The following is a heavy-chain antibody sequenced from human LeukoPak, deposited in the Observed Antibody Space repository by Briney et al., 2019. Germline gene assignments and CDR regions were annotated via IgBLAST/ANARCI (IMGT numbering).Heavy chain of an antibody. CDR3: AREIGDYDFWSGTRGNGMDV. D-gene: IGHD3-3*01. J-gene: IGHJ6*02. CDR1: GFTFSSYA. Sequence: GGSLRLSCAASGFTFSSYAMHWVRQAPGKGLGWVAVISYVETSKYYADSVKGRFTISRDNSKNMVYLQMNSLRAEDTAVYYCAREIGDYDFWSGTRGNGMDVWGQGTTVTVSS. V-gene: IGHV3-30-3*01. CDR2: ISYVETSK.